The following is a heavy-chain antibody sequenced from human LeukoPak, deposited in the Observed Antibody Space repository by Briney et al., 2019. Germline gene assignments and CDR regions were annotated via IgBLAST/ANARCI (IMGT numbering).Heavy chain of an antibody. Sequence: ASVKVSCKASGYTFTSYGISWVRQAPGQGLEWMGWISAYNGNTNYAQKLQGRVTMTTDTSTSTAYMELRSLRSDDTAVSYCARDLDYGGNLDYWGQGTLVTVSS. V-gene: IGHV1-18*01. CDR3: ARDLDYGGNLDY. CDR2: ISAYNGNT. J-gene: IGHJ4*02. D-gene: IGHD4-23*01. CDR1: GYTFTSYG.